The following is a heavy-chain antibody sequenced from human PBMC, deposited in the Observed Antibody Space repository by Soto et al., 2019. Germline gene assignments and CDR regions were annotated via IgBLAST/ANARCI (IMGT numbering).Heavy chain of an antibody. D-gene: IGHD2-21*02. Sequence: EVQLVESGGGLVQPGGSLRLSCAASGFTFSSYSMNWVRQAPGKGLEWVSYISSSSSTIYYADSVKGRFTISRDNAKNSLYLQMNSLRDEDTAVYYCARGIVVVTAISNWFDPWGQGTLVTVSS. CDR1: GFTFSSYS. CDR3: ARGIVVVTAISNWFDP. V-gene: IGHV3-48*02. CDR2: ISSSSSTI. J-gene: IGHJ5*02.